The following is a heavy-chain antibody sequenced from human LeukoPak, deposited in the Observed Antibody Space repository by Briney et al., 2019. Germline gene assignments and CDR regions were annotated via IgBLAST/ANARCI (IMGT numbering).Heavy chain of an antibody. Sequence: ASVKVSCKASGYTFTDYHIYWVRQAPGQGLEWMGWINPNSGGTNYAQKFQGRVTMTRDTSTRTAYMELSGLRSDDTAVYYCARGDVYNDCWGQGTLVTVSS. CDR1: GYTFTDYH. J-gene: IGHJ4*02. CDR3: ARGDVYNDC. CDR2: INPNSGGT. V-gene: IGHV1-2*02. D-gene: IGHD5-24*01.